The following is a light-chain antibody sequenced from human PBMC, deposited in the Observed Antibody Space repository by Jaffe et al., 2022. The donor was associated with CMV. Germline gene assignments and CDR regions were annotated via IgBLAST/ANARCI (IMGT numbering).Light chain of an antibody. CDR3: QQYGSSPRT. J-gene: IGKJ1*01. CDR2: GAS. Sequence: EIVLTQSPGTLSLSPGERATLSCRASQSVYNSYLAWYQQKLGQAPRLLIYGASSRATGIPDRFSGSGSGTDFTLTISRLEPEDFAVYYCQQYGSSPRTFGQGTKVEIK. V-gene: IGKV3-20*01. CDR1: QSVYNSY.